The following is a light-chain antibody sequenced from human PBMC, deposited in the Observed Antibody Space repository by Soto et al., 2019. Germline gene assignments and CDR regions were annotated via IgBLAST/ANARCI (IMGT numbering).Light chain of an antibody. J-gene: IGLJ3*02. Sequence: QSVLTQPASVSGSPGQSITISCTGTSNDVGGYNDVSWYQQHPGKAPKLMIYGVSNRPSGISNRFSGSKSGSTASLTISGLQAEDEADYYCNSFTSSSTWVFGGGTKLTVL. V-gene: IGLV2-14*01. CDR1: SNDVGGYND. CDR2: GVS. CDR3: NSFTSSSTWV.